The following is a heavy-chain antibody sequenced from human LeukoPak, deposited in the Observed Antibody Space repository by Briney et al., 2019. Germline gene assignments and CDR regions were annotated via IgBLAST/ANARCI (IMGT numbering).Heavy chain of an antibody. CDR3: ARDYDILTGDDAFDT. CDR2: IYHSGST. CDR1: GYSISSGYY. V-gene: IGHV4-38-2*02. D-gene: IGHD3-9*01. Sequence: SETLSLTCTVSGYSISSGYYWGWIRQPPGKGLEWIGSIYHSGSTYYNPSLKSRVTISVDTSKNQFSLKLSSVTAADTAVYYCARDYDILTGDDAFDTWGQGTMVTVSS. J-gene: IGHJ3*02.